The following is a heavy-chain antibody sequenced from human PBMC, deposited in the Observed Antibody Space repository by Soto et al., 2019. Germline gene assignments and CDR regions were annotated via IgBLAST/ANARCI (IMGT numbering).Heavy chain of an antibody. D-gene: IGHD3-10*02. J-gene: IGHJ5*02. CDR2: VYYTETT. Sequence: TLSLTCSLSGGSINSSDHFWGWIRQTPGKGLEWIGSVYYTETTYYNLSLKSPVTISVETSRNTFSLKVNSVTAADTGIYYCARQRVLSTNMFITSFDPWGQGTPVTVS. V-gene: IGHV4-39*01. CDR3: ARQRVLSTNMFITSFDP. CDR1: GGSINSSDHF.